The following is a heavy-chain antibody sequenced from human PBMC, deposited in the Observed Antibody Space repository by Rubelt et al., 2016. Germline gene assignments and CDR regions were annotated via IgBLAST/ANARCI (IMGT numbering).Heavy chain of an antibody. Sequence: QVQLVQSGAEVKKPGASVKVSCKASGYTFTSYYMHWVRQAPGQGLEWMGIINPRGGSTSYAQKFQGRVTRTRDTSTSTVYMELRSLRSEETAVDYCSRDFRRWLADYWGQGTLVTVSS. J-gene: IGHJ4*02. CDR3: SRDFRRWLADY. D-gene: IGHD6-19*01. CDR2: INPRGGST. CDR1: GYTFTSYY. V-gene: IGHV1-46*01.